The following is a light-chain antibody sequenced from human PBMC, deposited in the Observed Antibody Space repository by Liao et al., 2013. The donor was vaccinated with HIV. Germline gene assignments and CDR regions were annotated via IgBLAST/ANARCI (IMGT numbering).Light chain of an antibody. Sequence: SYELTQPPSVSVAPGKTARISCGGNNIGSQSVHWYQQKPGQAPVLLIYHASDRPSGIPERFSGSSSGTTVTLTISGVQAEDEADYYCQSADSSGTCPVFGGGTKLTVL. CDR3: QSADSSGTCPV. CDR2: HAS. CDR1: NIGSQS. V-gene: IGLV3-21*01. J-gene: IGLJ3*02.